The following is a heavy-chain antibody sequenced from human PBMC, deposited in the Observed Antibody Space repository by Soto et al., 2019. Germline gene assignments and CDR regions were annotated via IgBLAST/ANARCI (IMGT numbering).Heavy chain of an antibody. V-gene: IGHV1-69*02. CDR1: GGTFSNYT. CDR2: IIPILGIA. D-gene: IGHD3-16*01. CDR3: ARGEVANDYILNYFDY. J-gene: IGHJ4*02. Sequence: QVQLVQSGAEVKKPGSSVKVSCKASGGTFSNYTISWVRQAPGQGLEWMGRIIPILGIANYAQKFQGRVTITADKSTSTAYMELSSLRSEDTAVYYCARGEVANDYILNYFDYWGQGTLVTVSS.